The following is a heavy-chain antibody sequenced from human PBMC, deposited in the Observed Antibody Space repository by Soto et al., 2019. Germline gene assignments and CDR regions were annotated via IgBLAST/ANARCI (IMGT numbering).Heavy chain of an antibody. D-gene: IGHD2-8*01. CDR2: INQRGNT. CDR3: ARQEVPQWFTKGYYGMDV. J-gene: IGHJ6*02. V-gene: IGHV4-34*01. Sequence: SETLSLTCAVYGGSFSGYYWTWIRQPPGKGLEWIGEINQRGNTNYNPSLKSRVTISVDTSKNQFSLKLTSVTAADTAVYYCARQEVPQWFTKGYYGMDVWDQGTTVT. CDR1: GGSFSGYY.